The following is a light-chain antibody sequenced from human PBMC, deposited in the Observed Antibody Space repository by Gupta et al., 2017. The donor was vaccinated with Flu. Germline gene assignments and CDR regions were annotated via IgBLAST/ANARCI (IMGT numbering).Light chain of an antibody. CDR1: RGMSSW. Sequence: GDRVTITCRASRGMSSWLAWYQQKPGKAPEVLVYAASSLQSGVPSRFSGSGSGTDFTLTISSLQPEDAATYYCRQANNFPWTFGQGTKVEI. V-gene: IGKV1-12*02. J-gene: IGKJ1*01. CDR2: AAS. CDR3: RQANNFPWT.